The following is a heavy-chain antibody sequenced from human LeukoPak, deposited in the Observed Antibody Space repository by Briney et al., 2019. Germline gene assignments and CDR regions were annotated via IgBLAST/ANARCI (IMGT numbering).Heavy chain of an antibody. V-gene: IGHV1-18*01. CDR3: ARGYYSYDILTGPFDY. CDR1: GYTFTNYG. CDR2: ISAYNGNT. Sequence: ASVKVSCKTSGYTFTNYGISWVRQAPGLGLEWMGWISAYNGNTNYAQKVQGRVTMTTDTSTSTAYMELRSLRFDDTAVYYCARGYYSYDILTGPFDYWGQGTLVTVSS. D-gene: IGHD3-9*01. J-gene: IGHJ4*02.